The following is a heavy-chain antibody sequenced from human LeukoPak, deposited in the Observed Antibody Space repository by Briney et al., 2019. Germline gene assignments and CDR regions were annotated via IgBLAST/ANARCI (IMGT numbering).Heavy chain of an antibody. J-gene: IGHJ6*02. V-gene: IGHV4-34*01. CDR2: INHSGST. CDR1: GGSFSGHY. CDR3: ARLGTYYYYYGMDV. D-gene: IGHD1-1*01. Sequence: SETLSLTCAVYGGSFSGHYWSWIRQPPGKGLEWIGEINHSGSTNYNPSLKSRVTISVDTSKNQFSLKLSSVTAADTAVYYCARLGTYYYYYGMDVWGQGTTVTVSS.